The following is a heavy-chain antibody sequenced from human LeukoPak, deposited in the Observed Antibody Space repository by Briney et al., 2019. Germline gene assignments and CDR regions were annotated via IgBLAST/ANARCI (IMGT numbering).Heavy chain of an antibody. D-gene: IGHD4-17*01. J-gene: IGHJ4*02. Sequence: GASVKVSCKASGYTFTSYYMHWVRQAPGQGLEWMGIINPSGGSTRYAQKFQGRVTMTRDTSTSTVYMELSGLRSEDTAVYYCARNPVTTKYFDYWGQGTLVTVSS. CDR3: ARNPVTTKYFDY. CDR1: GYTFTSYY. V-gene: IGHV1-46*01. CDR2: INPSGGST.